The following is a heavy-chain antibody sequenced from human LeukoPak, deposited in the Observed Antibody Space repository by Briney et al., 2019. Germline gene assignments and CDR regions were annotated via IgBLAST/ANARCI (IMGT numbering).Heavy chain of an antibody. CDR3: ARIAVNDAFDI. J-gene: IGHJ3*02. V-gene: IGHV3-7*01. CDR1: GFTFSNYW. Sequence: PGGSLRLSCAASGFTFSNYWMSWVRQAPGKGLEWVANIKQDGSEKYYVDSLKGRFTISRDNAKNSLYLQMNSLRADDTAVYYCARIAVNDAFDIWGQGTMVTVSS. CDR2: IKQDGSEK.